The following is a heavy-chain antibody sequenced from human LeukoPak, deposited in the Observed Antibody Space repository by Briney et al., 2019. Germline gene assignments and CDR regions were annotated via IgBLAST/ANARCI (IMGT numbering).Heavy chain of an antibody. CDR3: ARGGATTLFDY. V-gene: IGHV3-64*01. D-gene: IGHD1-26*01. Sequence: PGGSLRLSCAASGFTFSSYAMHWVRQAPGKGLEYVSAITTNGDKTYYGNSVKGRFTISRDNSKNTLYLQMGSLRIKDMAVYYCARGGATTLFDYWGQGTLVTVSS. CDR1: GFTFSSYA. J-gene: IGHJ4*02. CDR2: ITTNGDKT.